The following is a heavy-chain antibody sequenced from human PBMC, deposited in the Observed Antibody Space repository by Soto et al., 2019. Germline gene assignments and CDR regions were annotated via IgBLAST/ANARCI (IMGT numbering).Heavy chain of an antibody. Sequence: SLRLSCAASGFTFDDYAMHWVRQAPVKGLEWVSGISWNSGSIGYADSVKGRFTISRDNAKNSLYLQMNSLRAEDTALYYCAKDNMEAGFWSGYYTGYDYWCQGTLVTVSS. V-gene: IGHV3-9*01. CDR3: AKDNMEAGFWSGYYTGYDY. CDR1: GFTFDDYA. D-gene: IGHD3-3*01. CDR2: ISWNSGSI. J-gene: IGHJ4*02.